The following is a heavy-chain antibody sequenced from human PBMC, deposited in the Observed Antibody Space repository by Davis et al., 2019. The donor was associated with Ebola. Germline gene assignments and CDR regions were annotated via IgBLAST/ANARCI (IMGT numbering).Heavy chain of an antibody. D-gene: IGHD2-15*01. CDR2: ISPDGSDK. J-gene: IGHJ4*02. CDR1: GISFSNYG. Sequence: GESLKISCAASGISFSNYGMFWVRQAPGKVMEWVAVISPDGSDKYYADSVKGRFTISRDNSKNTLYLQMNSLRAEDTAVYYCAKNGGGYCSGGSCYFGYWGQGTLVTVSS. CDR3: AKNGGGYCSGGSCYFGY. V-gene: IGHV3-30*18.